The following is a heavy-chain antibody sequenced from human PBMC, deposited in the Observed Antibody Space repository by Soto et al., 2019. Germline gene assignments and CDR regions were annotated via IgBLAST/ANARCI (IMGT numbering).Heavy chain of an antibody. CDR3: AISGRYQGNFDY. CDR2: NYYSGNT. V-gene: IGHV4-59*08. D-gene: IGHD1-1*01. CDR1: GGSISSYY. Sequence: QVQLQESGPGLVKPSETLSLTCTVSGGSISSYYWSWIRQTPGKGLEWIGYNYYSGNTKDNPSRKSRVTISVDTSKNQFSLNLSSVTAADTAVYYCAISGRYQGNFDYWGQGTLVTVSS. J-gene: IGHJ4*02.